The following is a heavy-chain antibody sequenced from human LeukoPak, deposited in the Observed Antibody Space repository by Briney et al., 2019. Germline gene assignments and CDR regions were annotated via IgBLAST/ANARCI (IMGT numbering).Heavy chain of an antibody. CDR1: GYTFTGYY. J-gene: IGHJ5*02. V-gene: IGHV1-2*02. Sequence: AASVKVSCKASGYTFTGYYMHWVRQAPGQGLEWMGWIIPNSGGTNYAQQFQGRVTMTRDTSTSTAYMELRSLRSDDTAVYYCARVLSDSGSYYRSLREKVVKRFDPWGQGTLVTVSS. CDR3: ARVLSDSGSYYRSLREKVVKRFDP. D-gene: IGHD1-26*01. CDR2: IIPNSGGT.